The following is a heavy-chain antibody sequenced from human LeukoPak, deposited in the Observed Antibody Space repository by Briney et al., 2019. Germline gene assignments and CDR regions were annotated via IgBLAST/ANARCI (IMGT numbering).Heavy chain of an antibody. CDR2: IYYSLST. J-gene: IGHJ4*02. CDR1: GDSISSSRYY. V-gene: IGHV4-39*07. D-gene: IGHD6-13*01. CDR3: AREVRAAAGTQIDY. Sequence: PSQTLSLTCTVSGDSISSSRYYWGWIRQPPGKGLEWIGSIYYSLSTYYNPSLKSRVTISVDTSKNQFSLKLSSVTAADTAVYYCAREVRAAAGTQIDYWGQGTLVTVSS.